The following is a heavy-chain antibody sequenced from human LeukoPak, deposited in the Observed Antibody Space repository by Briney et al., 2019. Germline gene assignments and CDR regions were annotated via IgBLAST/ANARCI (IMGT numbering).Heavy chain of an antibody. J-gene: IGHJ4*02. Sequence: NPSEALSLTCVVSGGSVSGGPYYWGWIPQPPGQGLEWIGNSDSSGNSYYSSSLKSRVTISLDTSRSQFSLRLSSVTAADTAVYYCARSNHFWSAYLDYGGRGTLVSVS. D-gene: IGHD3-3*02. CDR1: GGSVSGGPYY. V-gene: IGHV4-39*07. CDR2: SDSSGNS. CDR3: ARSNHFWSAYLDY.